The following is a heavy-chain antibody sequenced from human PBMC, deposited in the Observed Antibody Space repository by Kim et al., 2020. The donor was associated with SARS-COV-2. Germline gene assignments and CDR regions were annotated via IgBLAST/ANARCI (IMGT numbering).Heavy chain of an antibody. D-gene: IGHD6-19*01. CDR2: ISGSGGST. Sequence: GGSLRLSCTASGFTFSSYAMSWVRQAPGKGLEWVSAISGSGGSTYYADSVKGRFTISRDNSKNTLYLQMNSLRAEDTAVYYCAKWPLYRGTAVRFDYWGQGTLVTVSS. V-gene: IGHV3-23*01. J-gene: IGHJ4*02. CDR1: GFTFSSYA. CDR3: AKWPLYRGTAVRFDY.